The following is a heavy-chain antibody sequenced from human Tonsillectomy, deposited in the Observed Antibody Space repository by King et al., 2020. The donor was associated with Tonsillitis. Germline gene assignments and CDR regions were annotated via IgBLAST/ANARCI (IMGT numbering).Heavy chain of an antibody. V-gene: IGHV4-34*01. CDR3: ARVESSISLIDY. D-gene: IGHD3-3*02. CDR2: INNSGST. J-gene: IGHJ4*02. Sequence: VQLQQWGAGLLKPSETLSLTCAVSGGSFSGYYWSWIRQPQGKGLEWVGEINNSGSTNHNQSLKSRGTISVDTAKNQCSLKLSSVTAAYTAVYYCARVESSISLIDYWGQGTLVTVSP. CDR1: GGSFSGYY.